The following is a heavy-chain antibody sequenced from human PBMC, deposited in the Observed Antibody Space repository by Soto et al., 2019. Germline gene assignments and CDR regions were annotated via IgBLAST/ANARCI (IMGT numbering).Heavy chain of an antibody. CDR2: ISSSGRTI. CDR3: ARGTNFDWLIPRDYYLDY. CDR1: EFTFSDYY. D-gene: IGHD3-9*01. J-gene: IGHJ4*02. Sequence: QAQLVESGGGLVKPGGSLRLSCAASEFTFSDYYMTWIRQAPGKGLEWVSYISSSGRTINYADSVKGRFTISRDNAKNSLYLQMNSLRAEDTAVYYCARGTNFDWLIPRDYYLDYWGQGTLVAVSS. V-gene: IGHV3-11*01.